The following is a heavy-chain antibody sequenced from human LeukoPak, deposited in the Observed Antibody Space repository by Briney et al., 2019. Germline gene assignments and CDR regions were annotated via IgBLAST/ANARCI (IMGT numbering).Heavy chain of an antibody. CDR2: IRHDGTDQ. J-gene: IGHJ5*02. V-gene: IGHV3-30*02. CDR3: AEDGNWASVS. D-gene: IGHD7-27*01. CDR1: GFTFS. Sequence: GGSLRLSCVGSGFTFSVHWVRQVPGKGLEWLTFIRHDGTDQHYADSVRGRFTISRDNSKNTVYLQMNSLRPEDTALYYCAEDGNWASVSWGQGTLVTVSS.